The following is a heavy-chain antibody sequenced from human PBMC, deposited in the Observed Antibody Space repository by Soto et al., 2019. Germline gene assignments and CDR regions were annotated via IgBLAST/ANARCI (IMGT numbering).Heavy chain of an antibody. CDR2: ISGSGGST. Sequence: LRLSFAASVFTFSSYAMSWVRQAPGKGLEWVSAISGSGGSTYYADSVKGRFTISRDNSKNTLYLQMNSLRAEDTAVYYCAKDLLLWGRGAFDIWGQGTVVTVSS. D-gene: IGHD3-16*01. CDR1: VFTFSSYA. V-gene: IGHV3-23*01. CDR3: AKDLLLWGRGAFDI. J-gene: IGHJ3*02.